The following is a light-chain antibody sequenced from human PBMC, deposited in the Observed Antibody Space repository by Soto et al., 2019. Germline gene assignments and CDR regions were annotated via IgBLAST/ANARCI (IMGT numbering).Light chain of an antibody. V-gene: IGKV1-39*01. CDR1: RTLGFY. J-gene: IGKJ4*01. Sequence: IQMAQSPSSLSASLGDRVTITCRASRTLGFYLNWYQQKPGRAPQLLIYTATNLQTGVPSRFIGSRSGTEFTLTISSLQPEEFATYYCQQSLSSPLTFGGGTKV. CDR2: TAT. CDR3: QQSLSSPLT.